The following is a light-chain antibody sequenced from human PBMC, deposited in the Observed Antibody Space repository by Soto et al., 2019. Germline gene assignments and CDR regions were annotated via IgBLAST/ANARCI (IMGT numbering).Light chain of an antibody. Sequence: QSALTQPASVSGSPGQSITISCPGTSSDVGGYKFVSWYQHHPGKAPKLMIYEVSNRPSGVSSRCSGSKSGNTASLTISGLQAEDEADYYCGSYTGSIYVFGTGTKLTVL. J-gene: IGLJ1*01. CDR3: GSYTGSIYV. V-gene: IGLV2-14*01. CDR1: SSDVGGYKF. CDR2: EVS.